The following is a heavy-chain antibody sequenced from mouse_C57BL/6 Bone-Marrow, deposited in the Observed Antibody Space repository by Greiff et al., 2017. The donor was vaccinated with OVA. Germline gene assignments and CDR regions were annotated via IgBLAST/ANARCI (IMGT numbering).Heavy chain of an antibody. CDR1: GFTFSSYG. CDR2: ISSGGSYT. V-gene: IGHV5-6*01. CDR3: ARLLWLRRFDD. Sequence: EVQLQESGGDLVKPGGSLKLSCAASGFTFSSYGMSWVRQTPDTRLEWVATISSGGSYTYYPDSVKGRFTISRDNAKNTLYLQMSSLKSEDTAMYYCARLLWLRRFDDWGQGTTLTVSS. D-gene: IGHD2-2*01. J-gene: IGHJ2*01.